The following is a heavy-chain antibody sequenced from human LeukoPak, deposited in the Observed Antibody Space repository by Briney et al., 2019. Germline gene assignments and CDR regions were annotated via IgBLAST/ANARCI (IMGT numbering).Heavy chain of an antibody. Sequence: GGSLRLSCAASGLTFSSYWMSWVRQAPGKGLEWVANIKQDGSEKYYVDSVKGRFTISRDNAKNSLYLQMNSLRAEDTAVYYCARGTIAAAGYYYFDYWGQGTQVTVSS. CDR2: IKQDGSEK. D-gene: IGHD6-13*01. CDR1: GLTFSSYW. V-gene: IGHV3-7*04. J-gene: IGHJ4*02. CDR3: ARGTIAAAGYYYFDY.